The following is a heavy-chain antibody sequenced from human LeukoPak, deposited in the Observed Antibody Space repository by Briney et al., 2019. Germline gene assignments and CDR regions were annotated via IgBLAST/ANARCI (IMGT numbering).Heavy chain of an antibody. CDR2: IYYSGST. V-gene: IGHV4-39*01. CDR1: GGSISSSSYY. Sequence: PSETLSLTCTVSGGSISSSSYYWGWIRQPPGKGLEWIGSIYYSGSTYYNPSLKGRVTISVDTSKNQFSLKLSSVTAADTAVYYCARHREWENWFDPWGQGTLVTVSS. D-gene: IGHD1-26*01. CDR3: ARHREWENWFDP. J-gene: IGHJ5*02.